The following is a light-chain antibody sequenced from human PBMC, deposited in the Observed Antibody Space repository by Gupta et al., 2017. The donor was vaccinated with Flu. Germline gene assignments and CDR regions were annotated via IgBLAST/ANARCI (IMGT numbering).Light chain of an antibody. Sequence: QSVLTQPPSASEAPGHRVTISCSGANSNIGFNAVNWYQQFPGAAPKLLIYSNDQRPSGVPARFSGSKSDTSASLAISGLQSEDEAIYYCAAWDDSLNGHWVFGGGTKLTVL. J-gene: IGLJ3*02. V-gene: IGLV1-44*01. CDR2: SND. CDR1: NSNIGFNA. CDR3: AAWDDSLNGHWV.